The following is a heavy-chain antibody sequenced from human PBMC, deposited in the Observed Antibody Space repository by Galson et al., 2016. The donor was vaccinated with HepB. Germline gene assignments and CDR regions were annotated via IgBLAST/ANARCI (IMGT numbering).Heavy chain of an antibody. CDR3: AGEGASGYALDY. D-gene: IGHD6-25*01. Sequence: CAISGDSVSGNTATWNWIRQSPSRGLEWLGRTYYRSKRYNDYAESVKSRITINPDTSKNQFSLQLHSVTPDDTAFYYCAGEGASGYALDYWGQGTLVTVSS. J-gene: IGHJ4*02. V-gene: IGHV6-1*01. CDR2: TYYRSKRYN. CDR1: GDSVSGNTAT.